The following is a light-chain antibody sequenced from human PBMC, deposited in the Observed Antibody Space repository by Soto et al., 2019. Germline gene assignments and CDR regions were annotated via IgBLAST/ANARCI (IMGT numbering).Light chain of an antibody. CDR1: QSVSSSY. CDR2: GAS. J-gene: IGKJ1*01. CDR3: QQYGSSPRT. Sequence: EIVLTQSPGTLSLSPGERATLSCRASQSVSSSYLAWHQQKRGQAPRLLIYGASSRATGIPDRFSGSGSGTDFTLTISSLEPEDFAVYYCQQYGSSPRTFGQGTKVEIK. V-gene: IGKV3-20*01.